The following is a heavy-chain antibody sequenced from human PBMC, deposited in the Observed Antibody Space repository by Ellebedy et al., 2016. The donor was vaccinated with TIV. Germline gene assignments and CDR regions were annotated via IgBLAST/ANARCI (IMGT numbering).Heavy chain of an antibody. CDR3: AVVAGRWYLDV. J-gene: IGHJ2*01. CDR1: GVTFCSFA. CDR2: FNNNGGST. Sequence: GESLKTSCSASGVTFCSFAFPWIPXSPGKGLEYVAAFNNNGGSTFYADFVKGRFTVSRNNSKNTLFLQMSSLRDEDTALYHCAVVAGRWYLDVWGRGTLVTVSS. V-gene: IGHV3-64D*06. D-gene: IGHD6-19*01.